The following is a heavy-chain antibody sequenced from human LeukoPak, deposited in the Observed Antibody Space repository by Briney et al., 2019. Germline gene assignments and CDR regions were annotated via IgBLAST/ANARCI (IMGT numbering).Heavy chain of an antibody. D-gene: IGHD5-24*01. CDR2: IYYSGST. Sequence: SETLSLTCAVYGGSFSGYYWSWIRQPPGKGLEWIGYIYYSGSTNYNPSLKSRVTISVDTSKNQFSLKLSSVTAADTAVYYCARGAMTTTSTFDYWGQGTLVTVSS. CDR3: ARGAMTTTSTFDY. CDR1: GGSFSGYY. J-gene: IGHJ4*02. V-gene: IGHV4-59*01.